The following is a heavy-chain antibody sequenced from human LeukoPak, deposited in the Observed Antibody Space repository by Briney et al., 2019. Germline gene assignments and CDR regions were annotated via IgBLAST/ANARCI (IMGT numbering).Heavy chain of an antibody. Sequence: ASVKVSCKASGYTFTSYGISWVRQAPGQGLEWMGWISAYNGNTNYAQKLQGRVTMTTDTSTSTAYMELRSLRSDDTAVYYCAREGRGSYSSHYFDYWGQGTLVTVSS. CDR3: AREGRGSYSSHYFDY. V-gene: IGHV1-18*01. J-gene: IGHJ4*02. CDR1: GYTFTSYG. D-gene: IGHD1-26*01. CDR2: ISAYNGNT.